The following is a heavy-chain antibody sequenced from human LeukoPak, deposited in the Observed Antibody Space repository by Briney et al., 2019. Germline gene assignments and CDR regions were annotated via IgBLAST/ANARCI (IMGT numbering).Heavy chain of an antibody. CDR3: ARALRRGYSSSSESDY. V-gene: IGHV3-11*01. D-gene: IGHD6-6*01. J-gene: IGHJ4*02. Sequence: GGSLRLSCAASGFTFSDYYMSWIRQAPGKGLEWVLYISSSGSTIYYADSVKGRFTISRDNAKNSLYLQMNSLRAEDTAVYYCARALRRGYSSSSESDYWGQGTLVTVSS. CDR1: GFTFSDYY. CDR2: ISSSGSTI.